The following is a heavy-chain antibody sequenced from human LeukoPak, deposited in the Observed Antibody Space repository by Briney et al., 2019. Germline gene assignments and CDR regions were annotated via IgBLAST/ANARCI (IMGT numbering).Heavy chain of an antibody. CDR2: INPDSGGT. Sequence: GASVKVSCKASGYTFTGYYTHWVRQAPGQGLEWMGWINPDSGGTNFAQKFQGRVTMTRDTSISTAYMELSRLRSDDTAVYYCGRDFRDSLDYWGQGTLVTVSS. J-gene: IGHJ4*02. CDR1: GYTFTGYY. CDR3: GRDFRDSLDY. V-gene: IGHV1-2*02.